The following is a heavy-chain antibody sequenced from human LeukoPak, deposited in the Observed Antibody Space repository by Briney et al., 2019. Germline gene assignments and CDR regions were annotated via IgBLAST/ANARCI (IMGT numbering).Heavy chain of an antibody. V-gene: IGHV3-23*01. CDR2: ISGSGDT. CDR3: AKDKDLSQGDDRQY. J-gene: IGHJ4*02. D-gene: IGHD3-22*01. CDR1: GVSFSNYA. Sequence: PGGSLRLSCAASGVSFSNYAMAWVRQAPGKGLEWVSGISGSGDTYYADSVKGRFTISRDNSRNRLYLQMNSLRAEDTAVYYCAKDKDLSQGDDRQYWGQGTLATVSS.